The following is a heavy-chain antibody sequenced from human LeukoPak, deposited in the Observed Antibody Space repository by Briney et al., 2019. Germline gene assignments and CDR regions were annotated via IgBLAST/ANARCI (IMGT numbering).Heavy chain of an antibody. Sequence: PGRSLRLSCAASGFIFSNYAMHWVRQAPGKGLEGVAVISYDGSNKYYADSVKGRFTISRDNSKNTLYLQMNSLRAEDTAVFYCARDRSSYEYYFDHWGQGTLVTVSS. D-gene: IGHD5-12*01. CDR1: GFIFSNYA. CDR3: ARDRSSYEYYFDH. V-gene: IGHV3-30-3*01. J-gene: IGHJ4*02. CDR2: ISYDGSNK.